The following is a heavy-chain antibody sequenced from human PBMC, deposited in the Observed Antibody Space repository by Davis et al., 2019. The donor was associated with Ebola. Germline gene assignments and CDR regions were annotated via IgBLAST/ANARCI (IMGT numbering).Heavy chain of an antibody. J-gene: IGHJ4*02. CDR3: AKALGYYFDY. Sequence: GESLKISCAASGFTFGSYSLNWVRQAPGKGLQWVSSISDRGGTTYYSDSVRGRFTISRDNSRDTLYLQMNSLRAEDTAVYYCAKALGYYFDYWGPGTLVTVSS. V-gene: IGHV3-23*01. CDR1: GFTFGSYS. CDR2: ISDRGGTT. D-gene: IGHD3-22*01.